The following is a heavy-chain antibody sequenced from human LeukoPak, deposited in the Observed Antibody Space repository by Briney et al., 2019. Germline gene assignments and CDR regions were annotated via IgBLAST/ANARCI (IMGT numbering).Heavy chain of an antibody. Sequence: PSETLSLTCTVSGGSLDSVYWSWIRQPPGKGLEYIGCIYYSVTTNYDPSLKGRATITVDMSKNQFSLKLISVAAADTAVYYCARDPPGKGALDFWGQGTLVTVSS. J-gene: IGHJ4*02. V-gene: IGHV4-59*01. D-gene: IGHD3-16*01. CDR3: ARDPPGKGALDF. CDR1: GGSLDSVY. CDR2: IYYSVTT.